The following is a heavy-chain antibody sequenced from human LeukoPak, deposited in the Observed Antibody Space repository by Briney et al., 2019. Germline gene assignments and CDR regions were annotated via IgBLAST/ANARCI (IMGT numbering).Heavy chain of an antibody. V-gene: IGHV1-18*01. D-gene: IGHD3-3*01. CDR3: ARDSSGDFWSGYYSRGYFDY. CDR1: GYTFTSYG. CDR2: ISAYNGNT. Sequence: ASVKVSCKASGYTFTSYGISWVRQAPGQGLEWMGWISAYNGNTNYAQKLQGRVTMTTDTSTSTAYMGLRSLRSDDTAVYYCARDSSGDFWSGYYSRGYFDYWGQGTLVTVSS. J-gene: IGHJ4*02.